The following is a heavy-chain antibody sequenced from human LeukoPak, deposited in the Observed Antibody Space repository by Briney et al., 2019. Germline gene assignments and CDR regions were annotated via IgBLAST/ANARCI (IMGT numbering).Heavy chain of an antibody. V-gene: IGHV4-59*08. CDR3: ARHWETSSWYVDY. Sequence: SETLSLTCTVSGGSITNYYWSWIRQPPGKGLEWIGYIYNSGSTNYNPSLKRRVTISVDTSKNQFSLKVSSVTAADTAVYYCARHWETSSWYVDYWGQGTLVTVSS. CDR1: GGSITNYY. D-gene: IGHD6-13*01. J-gene: IGHJ4*02. CDR2: IYNSGST.